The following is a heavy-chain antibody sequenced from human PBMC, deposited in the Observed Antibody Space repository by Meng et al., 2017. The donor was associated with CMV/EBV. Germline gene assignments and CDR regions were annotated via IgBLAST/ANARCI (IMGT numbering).Heavy chain of an antibody. Sequence: GFTCSNAWMSWARQDPGKGLEWVGRIKRKTDGGTTDYDAPVKGRFTISRDDSKNTLYVQMNSLRAEDTAVYFCAKVTRPAPTYYLDYWGQGTLVTVSS. J-gene: IGHJ4*02. CDR1: GFTCSNAW. CDR3: AKVTRPAPTYYLDY. CDR2: IKRKTDGGTT. V-gene: IGHV3-15*01. D-gene: IGHD3-16*01.